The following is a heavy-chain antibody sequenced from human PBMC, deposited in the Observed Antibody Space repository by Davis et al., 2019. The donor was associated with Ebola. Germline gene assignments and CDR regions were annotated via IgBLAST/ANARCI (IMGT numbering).Heavy chain of an antibody. D-gene: IGHD1-1*01. CDR1: GYTFTSYG. Sequence: ASVKVSCKASGYTFTSYGISWVRQAPGQGLEWMGWISAYNGNTNYAQKLQGRVTMTTDTSTSTAYMELRSLRSDDTAVYYCARGAWDWNRDYYGMDVWGQGTTVTVSS. CDR2: ISAYNGNT. J-gene: IGHJ6*02. V-gene: IGHV1-18*01. CDR3: ARGAWDWNRDYYGMDV.